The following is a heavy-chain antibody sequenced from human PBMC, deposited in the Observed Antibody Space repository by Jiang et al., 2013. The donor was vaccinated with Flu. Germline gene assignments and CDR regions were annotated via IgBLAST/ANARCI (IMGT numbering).Heavy chain of an antibody. V-gene: IGHV3-23*01. D-gene: IGHD5-18*01. J-gene: IGHJ6*02. CDR1: GFTFSSYA. CDR2: MSGSGGTT. CDR3: AKGTGLWLVYYYVMDV. Sequence: VQLLESGGGLVQRGGSLRLSCAASGFTFSSYAMNWVRQAPGKGLEWVSSMSGSGGTTHYADSVKGRFTISRDNSGNTLYLQLNSLRAEDTAVYYCAKGTGLWLVYYYVMDVWGQGTTVTVSS.